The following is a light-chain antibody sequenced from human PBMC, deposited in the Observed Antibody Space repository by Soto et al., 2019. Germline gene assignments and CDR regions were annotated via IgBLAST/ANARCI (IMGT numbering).Light chain of an antibody. J-gene: IGKJ1*01. CDR2: GAS. Sequence: EIVLTQSPGTLSLSPGERATLSCRASQSVSSSYLAWYQQKPGQAPRLLIYGASSRATGIPDRFSGSGSGTDFTLTISRLEPEDVALYYWQQYGSSPTFGQGTKVEIK. CDR3: QQYGSSPT. V-gene: IGKV3-20*01. CDR1: QSVSSSY.